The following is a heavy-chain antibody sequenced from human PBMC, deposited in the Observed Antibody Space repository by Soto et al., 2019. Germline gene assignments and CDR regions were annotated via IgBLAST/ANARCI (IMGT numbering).Heavy chain of an antibody. V-gene: IGHV1-69*02. CDR1: GGTFSSYT. D-gene: IGHD3-22*01. J-gene: IGHJ5*02. CDR2: FIPVLGVA. CDR3: ASVYCDSMSCLIAEWCDP. Sequence: QVQLVQSGAEVKKPGSSVKVSCKASGGTFSSYTITWVRQAPGQGLEWMGRFIPVLGVANYAQRFQGRVKITAQKSPRAAYKELSRLRSEAAPMYYGASVYCDSMSCLIAEWCDPWGQGNLVTVSS.